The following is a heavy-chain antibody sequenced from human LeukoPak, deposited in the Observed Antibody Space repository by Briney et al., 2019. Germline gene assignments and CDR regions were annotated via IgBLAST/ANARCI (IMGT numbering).Heavy chain of an antibody. J-gene: IGHJ2*01. V-gene: IGHV4-59*08. D-gene: IGHD3-16*01. CDR3: TRIYDYFDWYFDL. Sequence: SETLSLTCSVSGGSISGYYWSWIRQPPGKGLEWIGYIYSSGSTKYNPSLKSRVTISVDTSKNQFSLKLTSVTAADTAVYYCTRIYDYFDWYFDLWGRGTLVTVPS. CDR1: GGSISGYY. CDR2: IYSSGST.